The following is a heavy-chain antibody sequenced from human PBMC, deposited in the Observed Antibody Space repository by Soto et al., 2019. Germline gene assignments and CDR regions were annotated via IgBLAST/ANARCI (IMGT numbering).Heavy chain of an antibody. D-gene: IGHD3-16*01. Sequence: QVQLVQSGAEVKNPGASVKVSCKTSGYTFTKYGVGWVRQAPGQGLEWMGWISRSSGNANYAEKVXXRXPLTTETSTSTDYIKLRSLRSDDTAVYYCAREMAGLGGEYDYWGQGTLVTVSS. CDR2: ISRSSGNA. CDR1: GYTFTKYG. V-gene: IGHV1-18*01. J-gene: IGHJ4*02. CDR3: AREMAGLGGEYDY.